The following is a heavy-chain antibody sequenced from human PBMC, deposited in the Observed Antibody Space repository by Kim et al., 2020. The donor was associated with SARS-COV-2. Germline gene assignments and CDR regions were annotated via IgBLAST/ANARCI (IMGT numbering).Heavy chain of an antibody. CDR3: ASPSRRQLAQYHGMDV. CDR2: IYTGGTT. Sequence: GGSLRLSCAASGFPVSSNFMTWVRQAPGKGLEWVSIIYTGGTTDYADTVKGRFTISRDNSKNTLYLQMNSVRAEDTAMYYCASPSRRQLAQYHGMDVWGQGTTVTVSS. CDR1: GFPVSSNF. V-gene: IGHV3-53*01. J-gene: IGHJ6*02. D-gene: IGHD6-6*01.